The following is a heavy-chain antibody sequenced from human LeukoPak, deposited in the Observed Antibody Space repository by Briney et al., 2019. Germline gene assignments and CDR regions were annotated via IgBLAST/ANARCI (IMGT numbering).Heavy chain of an antibody. CDR1: GFTFSSYD. D-gene: IGHD2-15*01. CDR2: IGTAGDT. J-gene: IGHJ3*02. Sequence: GGSLRLSCAASGFTFSSYDMHWVRQATEKGLEWVSAIGTAGDTYYPGSVKGRFTISRENAKNSLYLQMNSLRAGDTAVYYCARAKEYSDAFDIWGQGTMVTVSS. V-gene: IGHV3-13*01. CDR3: ARAKEYSDAFDI.